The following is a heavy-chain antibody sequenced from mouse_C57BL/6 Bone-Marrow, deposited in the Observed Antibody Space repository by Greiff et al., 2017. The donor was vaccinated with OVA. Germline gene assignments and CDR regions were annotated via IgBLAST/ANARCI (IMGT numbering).Heavy chain of an antibody. V-gene: IGHV14-2*01. CDR1: GFNIKDYY. CDR3: ARSRGSSYFDY. D-gene: IGHD1-1*01. Sequence: DVKLVESGAELVKPGASVKLSCTASGFNIKDYYMHWVKQRTEQGLEWIGRIDPEDGETKYAPKFQGKATITADTSSNTAYLQLSSLTSEDTAVYYCARSRGSSYFDYWGQGTTLTVSS. CDR2: IDPEDGET. J-gene: IGHJ2*01.